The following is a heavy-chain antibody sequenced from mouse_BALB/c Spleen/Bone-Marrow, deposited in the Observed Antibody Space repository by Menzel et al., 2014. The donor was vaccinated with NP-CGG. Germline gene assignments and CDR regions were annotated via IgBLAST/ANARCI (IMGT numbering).Heavy chain of an antibody. D-gene: IGHD1-1*01. CDR1: GYTFTNYW. J-gene: IGHJ2*02. CDR3: ARGRTTVVSDY. V-gene: IGHV1-69*02. CDR2: LEPSDSYT. Sequence: VKLQESGAEVVKPGASVKVSCKASGYTFTNYWLQWVKQRPGPGLAWIGELEPSDSYTNYNQDFTGKATLTVDKSSSTANIQLNSLTSEDSAVYYCARGRTTVVSDYWGQGTSLTVSS.